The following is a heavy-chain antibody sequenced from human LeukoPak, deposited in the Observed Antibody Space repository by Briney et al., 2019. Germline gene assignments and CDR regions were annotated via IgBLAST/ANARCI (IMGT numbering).Heavy chain of an antibody. CDR2: INPNSGGT. J-gene: IGHJ4*02. CDR1: GYTFTGYY. V-gene: IGHV1-2*02. Sequence: GASVKVSCKASGYTFTGYYMHWVRQAPGQGLEWMGWINPNSGGTNYAQKFQGRVTMTRDTSISTAYMELSRLRSDDTAVYYCARDDRRGDSSGSTAPGYWGQGTLVTVSS. CDR3: ARDDRRGDSSGSTAPGY. D-gene: IGHD3-22*01.